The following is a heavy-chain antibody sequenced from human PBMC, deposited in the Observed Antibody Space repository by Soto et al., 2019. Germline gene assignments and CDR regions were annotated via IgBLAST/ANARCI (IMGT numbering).Heavy chain of an antibody. CDR1: GYSFTRYL. J-gene: IGHJ3*02. CDR3: ARKKVDMAFDI. V-gene: IGHV5-10-1*01. Sequence: GQSQKISGKRSGYSFTRYLSRWVRQMPGKGLEWMGRIDPSDSYTNYSPSFQGHVTISADKSISTAYLQWSSLKASDTAMYYCARKKVDMAFDIWGQGTMVTVSS. CDR2: IDPSDSYT.